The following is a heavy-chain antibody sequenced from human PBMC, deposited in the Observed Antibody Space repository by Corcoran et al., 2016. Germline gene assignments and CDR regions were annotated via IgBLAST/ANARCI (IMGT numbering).Heavy chain of an antibody. D-gene: IGHD6-19*01. J-gene: IGHJ6*02. CDR1: GFTVSSNY. Sequence: EVQLVESGGGLIQPGGSLRLSCAASGFTVSSNYMSWVRQAPGKGLEWVSVIYSGGSTYYADSVKGRFTISRDNSKNTLYLQMNSLRAEDTAVYDCARDPAEQWLPLGGMDVWGQGTTVTVSS. CDR3: ARDPAEQWLPLGGMDV. V-gene: IGHV3-53*01. CDR2: IYSGGST.